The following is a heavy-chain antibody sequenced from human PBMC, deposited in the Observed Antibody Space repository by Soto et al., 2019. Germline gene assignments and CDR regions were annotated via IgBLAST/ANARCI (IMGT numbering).Heavy chain of an antibody. CDR3: AKRLLKWELSIRGDAFDI. CDR1: GFTFSSYG. V-gene: IGHV3-30*18. D-gene: IGHD1-26*01. J-gene: IGHJ3*02. Sequence: GGSLRLSCAASGFTFSSYGMHWVRQAPGKGLEWVAVISYDGSNKYYADSVKGRFTISRDNSKNTLYLQMNSLRAEDTAVYYCAKRLLKWELSIRGDAFDIWGQGTMVTVSS. CDR2: ISYDGSNK.